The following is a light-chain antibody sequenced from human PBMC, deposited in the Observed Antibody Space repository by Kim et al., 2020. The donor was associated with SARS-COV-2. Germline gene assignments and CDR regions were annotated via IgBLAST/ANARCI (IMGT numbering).Light chain of an antibody. Sequence: DIQMTQSPSSVSASVGDRVTITCRASQSVDTSLAWYQQQPGRGPKLLIYGASNLESGVPSRFKGSGTGTNFTLTISSLQPEDFSTYYCQQAIDFPLTFGPGTKVDIK. CDR2: GAS. V-gene: IGKV1-12*01. CDR3: QQAIDFPLT. J-gene: IGKJ3*01. CDR1: QSVDTS.